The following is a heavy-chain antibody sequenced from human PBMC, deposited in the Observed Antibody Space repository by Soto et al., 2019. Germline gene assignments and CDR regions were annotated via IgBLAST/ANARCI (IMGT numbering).Heavy chain of an antibody. Sequence: EALPRTGAISGDSVSSNTAAWNWIRQSPSRGLEWLGRTYYRSKWYNDYAVSVRSRITINPDTSKNQFTLQLNSVTPEDTAVYYCARDSSGWHQKWFAPWGQGTLVIVSS. CDR1: GDSVSSNTAA. V-gene: IGHV6-1*01. CDR3: ARDSSGWHQKWFAP. J-gene: IGHJ5*02. D-gene: IGHD6-19*01. CDR2: TYYRSKWYN.